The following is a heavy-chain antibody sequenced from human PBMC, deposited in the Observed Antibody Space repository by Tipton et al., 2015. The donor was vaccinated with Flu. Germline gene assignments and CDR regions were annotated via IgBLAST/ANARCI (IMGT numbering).Heavy chain of an antibody. D-gene: IGHD6-13*01. CDR3: AKALCIAAAGCDAFHI. V-gene: IGHV3-9*01. Sequence: QLVQSGGGLVQPGRSLRLSCAASGFTFDDYGMHWVRQPPGRGLEWVSGSTWNGNIIGYADSVKGRFTISRDNAKNSLYLQMDSLRAEDTALYFCAKALCIAAAGCDAFHIWGQGTMVTVSS. CDR1: GFTFDDYG. J-gene: IGHJ3*02. CDR2: STWNGNII.